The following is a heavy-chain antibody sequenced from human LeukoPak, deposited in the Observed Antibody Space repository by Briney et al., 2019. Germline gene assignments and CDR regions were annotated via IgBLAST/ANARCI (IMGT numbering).Heavy chain of an antibody. J-gene: IGHJ3*02. CDR1: GGSISSGNW. Sequence: SETLSLTCAVSGGSISSGNWWSWVRQPPGKGLEWIGEIYHSGSTNYNPSLKSRVTISVDKSRSQISLKLTSVTAADTAVYYCARPGRGGAFDIWGQGTMVAVSS. V-gene: IGHV4-4*02. CDR2: IYHSGST. CDR3: ARPGRGGAFDI. D-gene: IGHD1-1*01.